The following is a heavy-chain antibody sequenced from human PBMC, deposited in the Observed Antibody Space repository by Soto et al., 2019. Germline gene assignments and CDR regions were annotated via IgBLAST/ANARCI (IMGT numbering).Heavy chain of an antibody. CDR2: INPSGGST. D-gene: IGHD6-6*01. J-gene: IGHJ4*02. V-gene: IGHV1-46*01. Sequence: ASVKVSSKASGYTFTSYYMHWVRQAPGQGLEWMGIINPSGGSTSYAQKFQGRVTMTRDTSTSTVYMELSSLRSEDTAVYYCARDQTSTPLRSSSVDYWGQGTLVIVSS. CDR1: GYTFTSYY. CDR3: ARDQTSTPLRSSSVDY.